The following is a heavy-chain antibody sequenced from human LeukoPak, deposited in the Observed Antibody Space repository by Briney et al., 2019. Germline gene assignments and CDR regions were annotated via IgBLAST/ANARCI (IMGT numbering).Heavy chain of an antibody. CDR3: ARRGSGTYSFDY. V-gene: IGHV3-33*01. J-gene: IGHJ4*02. CDR1: GFTFSNYG. CDR2: IWSDGSST. D-gene: IGHD1-26*01. Sequence: GGSLRLSCAASGFTFSNYGMHWVRQAPDKGLEWVAIIWSDGSSTYYAGSVRGRFTISRDNSKNTLYLQMNSLRAVDTAVYYCARRGSGTYSFDYWGQGTLVTVSS.